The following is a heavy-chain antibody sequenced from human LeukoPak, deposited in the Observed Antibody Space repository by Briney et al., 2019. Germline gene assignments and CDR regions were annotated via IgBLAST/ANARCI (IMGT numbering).Heavy chain of an antibody. CDR1: GFTFSSYS. V-gene: IGHV3-21*01. J-gene: IGHJ4*02. CDR2: ISSSSSYI. D-gene: IGHD4-11*01. CDR3: ARDGPMTTVSPFDY. Sequence: GGSLRLSCAASGFTFSSYSMNWVRQAPGKGLEWVSSISSSSSYIYYADSVNGRFTISRDNAKNSLYLQMNSLRAEDTAVYYCARDGPMTTVSPFDYWGQGTLVTVSS.